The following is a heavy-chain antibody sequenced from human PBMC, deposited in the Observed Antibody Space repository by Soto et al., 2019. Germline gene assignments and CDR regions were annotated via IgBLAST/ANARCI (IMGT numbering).Heavy chain of an antibody. J-gene: IGHJ5*02. CDR2: IFYSGTT. CDR3: ARHAILWVPAAIGP. V-gene: IGHV4-39*01. D-gene: IGHD2-2*01. CDR1: GSISTSSYY. Sequence: GSISTSSYYWGWIRQPPGKGLEWIGSIFYSGTTYYNPSLKSRVTISVDTSKNQFSLKLSSVTVGDTAIYYCARHAILWVPAAIGPWGQGALVTVSS.